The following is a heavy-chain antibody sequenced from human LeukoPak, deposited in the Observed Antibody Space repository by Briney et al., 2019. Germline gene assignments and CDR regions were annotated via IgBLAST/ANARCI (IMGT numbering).Heavy chain of an antibody. D-gene: IGHD3-10*01. CDR2: ISSSGGST. CDR1: GFIFSSYG. J-gene: IGHJ4*02. Sequence: GGSLRLPCAASGFIFSSYGMRWVRHAPGGGLVGGAAISSSGGSTYYDDSAEGRFTISRNNSKNTLYLQMNSLRAEDTAVYYCAKDGGVFYYGSGSYGLVDYWGQGTLVTVSS. CDR3: AKDGGVFYYGSGSYGLVDY. V-gene: IGHV3-23*01.